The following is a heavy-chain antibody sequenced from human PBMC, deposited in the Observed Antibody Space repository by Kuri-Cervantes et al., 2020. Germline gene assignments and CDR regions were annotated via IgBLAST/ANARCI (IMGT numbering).Heavy chain of an antibody. Sequence: ESLKISCTVSGASISSSSYYWGWIRQPPGKGLEWIGYIYYSGSTNYNPSLKSRVTISVDTSKNQFSLKLSSVTAADTAVYYCARYYDSSGYYYDRGAFDIWGQGTMVTVSS. CDR3: ARYYDSSGYYYDRGAFDI. V-gene: IGHV4-61*05. J-gene: IGHJ3*02. CDR1: GASISSSSYY. D-gene: IGHD3-22*01. CDR2: IYYSGST.